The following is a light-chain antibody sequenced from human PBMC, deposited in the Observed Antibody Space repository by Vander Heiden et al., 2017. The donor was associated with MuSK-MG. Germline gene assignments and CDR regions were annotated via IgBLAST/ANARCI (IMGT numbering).Light chain of an antibody. J-gene: IGKJ3*01. CDR3: QQYNSYPHT. CDR2: KAS. Sequence: DIQMTQSPSTLSASVGDRVTITCRASQSISSWLAWYQQKPGKAPKLLIYKASSLESGVPSRFSATPSGTEFTLTISSLQPDDFATYYCQQYNSYPHTFGPGTKVDIK. V-gene: IGKV1-5*03. CDR1: QSISSW.